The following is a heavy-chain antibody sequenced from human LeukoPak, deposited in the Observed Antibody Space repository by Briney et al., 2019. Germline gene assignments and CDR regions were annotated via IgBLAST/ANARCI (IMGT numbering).Heavy chain of an antibody. CDR2: ISGSGGST. CDR3: ARVLRFLEWLSNYYYYGMDV. CDR1: GFTFSSYA. Sequence: GGSLRLSCAASGFTFSSYAMSWVRQAPGKGLEWVSAISGSGGSTYYADSVKGRFTISRDNSKNTLYLQMNSLRAEDTAVYYCARVLRFLEWLSNYYYYGMDVWGQGTTVTVSS. J-gene: IGHJ6*02. V-gene: IGHV3-23*01. D-gene: IGHD3-3*01.